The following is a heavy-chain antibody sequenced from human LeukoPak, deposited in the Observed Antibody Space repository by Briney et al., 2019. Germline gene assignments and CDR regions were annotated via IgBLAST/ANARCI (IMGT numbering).Heavy chain of an antibody. CDR2: INHSGST. J-gene: IGHJ4*02. Sequence: SETLSLTCAVYGGSFSGYYWSWIRQPPGKGLEWIGEINHSGSTNYNPSLKSRGTISVDTSKNQFSLKLSSVTAADTAVYYCARDCSGGSCYEYGNWGQGTLVTVSS. V-gene: IGHV4-34*01. D-gene: IGHD2-15*01. CDR3: ARDCSGGSCYEYGN. CDR1: GGSFSGYY.